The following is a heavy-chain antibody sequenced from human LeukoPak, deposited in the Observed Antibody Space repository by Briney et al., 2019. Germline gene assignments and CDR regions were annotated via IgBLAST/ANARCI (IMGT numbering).Heavy chain of an antibody. Sequence: ASVKVSCKASGYTFTSYGISWVRQAPGQGLEWMGWISAYNGNTNNAQKLQGRVTMTTDTSTSTAYMELRSLRSEDTAVYYCARDKGSGWYSDYWGQGTLVTVSS. V-gene: IGHV1-18*01. CDR3: ARDKGSGWYSDY. CDR2: ISAYNGNT. D-gene: IGHD6-19*01. CDR1: GYTFTSYG. J-gene: IGHJ4*02.